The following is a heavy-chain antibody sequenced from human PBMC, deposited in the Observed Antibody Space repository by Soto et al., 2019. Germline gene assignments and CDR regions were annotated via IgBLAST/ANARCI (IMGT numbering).Heavy chain of an antibody. CDR3: AKSGRKAALPLSDY. V-gene: IGHV3-23*01. D-gene: IGHD6-13*01. Sequence: PGGSLGLACAASGVTFSSYAMSWVRQAPGKGLEWVSAISGSGGSTYYADSVKGRFTISRDNSKNTLYLQMNSLRAEDTAVYYCAKSGRKAALPLSDYWGQGTLVTVSS. J-gene: IGHJ4*02. CDR2: ISGSGGST. CDR1: GVTFSSYA.